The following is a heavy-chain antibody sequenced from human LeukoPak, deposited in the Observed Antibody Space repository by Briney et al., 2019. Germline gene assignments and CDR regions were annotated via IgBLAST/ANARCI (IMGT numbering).Heavy chain of an antibody. CDR3: ARWQWLPYYFDY. Sequence: GGSLRPSCAASGFTFNINTLNWVRQAPGKGLEWVSSISSSSNYIYYADSLKGRFTISRDNAKNSLYLQMNSLRAEDTAVYYCARWQWLPYYFDYWGQGTLVTVSS. CDR2: ISSSSNYI. D-gene: IGHD5-18*01. J-gene: IGHJ4*02. V-gene: IGHV3-21*01. CDR1: GFTFNINT.